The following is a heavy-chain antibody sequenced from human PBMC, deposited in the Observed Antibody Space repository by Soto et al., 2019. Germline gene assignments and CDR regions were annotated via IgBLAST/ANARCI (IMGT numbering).Heavy chain of an antibody. CDR1: GFTFSSYG. D-gene: IGHD6-19*01. CDR2: ISYDGSDK. CDR3: AKGPFRVAGTEGNI. Sequence: QVQLVESGGGVVQPGRSLRLSCAASGFTFSSYGMHWVRQAPGKGLEWVAVISYDGSDKYYADTVKGRFTISGDNSKNTLYLQMNSLRDEDTAVYYCAKGPFRVAGTEGNIWGQGTMVTVSS. V-gene: IGHV3-30*18. J-gene: IGHJ3*02.